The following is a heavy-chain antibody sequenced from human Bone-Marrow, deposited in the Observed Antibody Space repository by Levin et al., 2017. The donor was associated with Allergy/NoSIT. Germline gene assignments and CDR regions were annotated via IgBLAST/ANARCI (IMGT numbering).Heavy chain of an antibody. D-gene: IGHD4-17*01. J-gene: IGHJ4*02. CDR3: ASMTTVTKTYYFDY. V-gene: IGHV4-38-2*01. CDR2: IYSTDNT. Sequence: KPGGSLRLSCDVSGYSINSAYSWGWVRQPPGKGLEWIGNIYSTDNTYYSPSLKSRVTISKRPSKNQFSLKLTSVTAADTAVYYCASMTTVTKTYYFDYWGQGTLVTVSS. CDR1: GYSINSAYS.